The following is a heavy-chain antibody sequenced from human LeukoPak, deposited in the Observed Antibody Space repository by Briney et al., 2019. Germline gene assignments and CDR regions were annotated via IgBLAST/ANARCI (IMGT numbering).Heavy chain of an antibody. CDR1: GGSISSYY. CDR2: IYYSGST. J-gene: IGHJ3*02. V-gene: IGHV4-59*01. D-gene: IGHD3-16*01. CDR3: AREGEDPDAFDI. Sequence: SETLSLTCTVSGGSISSYYWSWIRQPPGKGLEWIGYIYYSGSTNFNPSLKSRVTISVDTSKNQFSLKLSSVTAADTAVYYCAREGEDPDAFDIWGQGTMVTVSS.